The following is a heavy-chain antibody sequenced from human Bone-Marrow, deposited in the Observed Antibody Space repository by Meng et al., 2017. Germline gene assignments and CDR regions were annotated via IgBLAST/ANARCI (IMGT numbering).Heavy chain of an antibody. Sequence: SETLSLTCAISGDSVSSNSAAWNWIRQSPSGGLEWLGRTYYRSKWYNDYAVSVKSRITINPDTSKNQFSLQLNSVTPEDTAVYYCARERGYYYGSGRPTYYYYYGMDVWGQGTTVTVSS. CDR1: GDSVSSNSAA. J-gene: IGHJ6*02. V-gene: IGHV6-1*01. CDR3: ARERGYYYGSGRPTYYYYYGMDV. D-gene: IGHD3-10*01. CDR2: TYYRSKWYN.